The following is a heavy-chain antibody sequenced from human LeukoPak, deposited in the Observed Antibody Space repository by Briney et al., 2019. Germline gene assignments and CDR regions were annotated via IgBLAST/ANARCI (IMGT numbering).Heavy chain of an antibody. CDR3: ARDRYSTIFGG. D-gene: IGHD3-3*01. V-gene: IGHV3-66*02. CDR1: GFPFISDY. Sequence: PGGSLSLSCAASGFPFISDYMSWVRQAPGKGLEWVSIIYSGGDTYYADSVQGRFTISRDNSKNTLYLQMNSLRAEDTAVYYCARDRYSTIFGGWGQGTLVTVSS. J-gene: IGHJ4*02. CDR2: IYSGGDT.